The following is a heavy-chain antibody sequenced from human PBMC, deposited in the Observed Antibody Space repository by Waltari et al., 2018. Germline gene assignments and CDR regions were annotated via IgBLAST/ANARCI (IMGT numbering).Heavy chain of an antibody. J-gene: IGHJ4*02. CDR2: IYYSGST. V-gene: IGHV4-39*07. CDR1: GGSIRSSSYY. Sequence: QLQLQESGPGLVKPSETLSLTCTVSGGSIRSSSYYWGWIRQPPGKGLEWIGSIYYSGSTYYNPSLKSRVTISVDTSKNQFSLKLSSVTAADTAVYYCARVSAGTYFDYWGQGTLVTVSS. CDR3: ARVSAGTYFDY. D-gene: IGHD1-1*01.